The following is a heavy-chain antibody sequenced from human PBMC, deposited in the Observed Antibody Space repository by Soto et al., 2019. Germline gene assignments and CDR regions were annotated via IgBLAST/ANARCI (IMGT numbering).Heavy chain of an antibody. CDR3: ARYGSYYDYIWGSYRASFDY. CDR1: GFTFSSYW. CDR2: IKQDGSAK. D-gene: IGHD3-16*02. V-gene: IGHV3-7*01. J-gene: IGHJ4*02. Sequence: EVQLVESGGGLVQPGGSLRLSCAASGFTFSSYWMSWVRQAPGKGLEWVANIKQDGSAKYYVDSVKGRFTISRDNAKNSLYLQMNSLRAGDTAVYYCARYGSYYDYIWGSYRASFDYWGQGTLVTVSS.